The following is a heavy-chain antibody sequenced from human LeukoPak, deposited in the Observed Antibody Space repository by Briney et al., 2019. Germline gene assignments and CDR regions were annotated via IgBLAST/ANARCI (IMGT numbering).Heavy chain of an antibody. D-gene: IGHD3-10*01. CDR1: GFTFSSYS. J-gene: IGHJ4*02. V-gene: IGHV3-23*01. CDR3: AKAPITMVRGVIIGPSFDY. Sequence: GGSLRLSCAASGFTFSSYSMNWVRQAPGKGLEWVSAISGSGGSTYYADSVKGRFTISRDNSKNTLYLQMNSLRAEDTAVYYCAKAPITMVRGVIIGPSFDYWGQGTLVTVSS. CDR2: ISGSGGST.